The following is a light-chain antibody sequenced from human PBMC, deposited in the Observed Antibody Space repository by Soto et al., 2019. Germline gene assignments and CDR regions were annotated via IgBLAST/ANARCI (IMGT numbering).Light chain of an antibody. CDR1: YSNIGAGYE. CDR2: GHN. J-gene: IGLJ2*01. V-gene: IGLV1-40*01. CDR3: AAWDDSLNGFQR. Sequence: QSELTQPPSVSGAPGQRVTISCTGSYSNIGAGYEVHWYQQVPGTAPKLLVSGHNNRPSGVPDRFFGSKSGTSASLTIIGLQAEDEADYFCAAWDDSLNGFQRFGGGTKVTVL.